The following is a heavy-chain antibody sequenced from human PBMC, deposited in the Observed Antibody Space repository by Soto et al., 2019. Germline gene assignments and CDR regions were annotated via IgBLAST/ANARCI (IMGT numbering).Heavy chain of an antibody. J-gene: IGHJ6*02. CDR1: GFTVSSNY. CDR2: IYSGGST. V-gene: IGHV3-66*01. CDR3: ARDRTTGTPYYGMDV. D-gene: IGHD1-1*01. Sequence: LRLSCAASGFTVSSNYMSWVRQAPGKGLEWVSVIYSGGSTYYADSVKGRFTISRDNSKNTLYLQMNSLRAEDTAVYYCARDRTTGTPYYGMDVWGQGTTVTVSS.